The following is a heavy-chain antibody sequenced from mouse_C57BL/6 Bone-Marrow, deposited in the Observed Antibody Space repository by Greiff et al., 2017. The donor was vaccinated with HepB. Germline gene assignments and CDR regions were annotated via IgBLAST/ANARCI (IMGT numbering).Heavy chain of an antibody. CDR1: GYTFTNYW. CDR3: ALQSEVWGFAY. CDR2: IYPGGGYT. J-gene: IGHJ3*01. V-gene: IGHV1-63*01. Sequence: QVQLQHSGAELVRPGTSVKMSCKASGYTFTNYWIGWAKQRPGHGLEWIGDIYPGGGYTNYNEKFKGKATLTADKSSSTAYMQFSSLTSEDSAIYYCALQSEVWGFAYWGQGTLVTVSA. D-gene: IGHD6-2*01.